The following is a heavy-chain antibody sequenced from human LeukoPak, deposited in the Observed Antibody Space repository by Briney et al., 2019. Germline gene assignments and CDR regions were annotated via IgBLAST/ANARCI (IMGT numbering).Heavy chain of an antibody. CDR3: ARVVLRYFDWSRLAWFDP. CDR1: GGSFSGYY. J-gene: IGHJ5*02. D-gene: IGHD3-9*01. Sequence: SETLSLTCAVYGGSFSGYYWSWIRQPPGKGLEWIGEINHSGSTNYNPSLKSRVTISVDTSKNQFSLKLSSVTAADTALYYCARVVLRYFDWSRLAWFDPWGQGTLVTVSS. V-gene: IGHV4-34*01. CDR2: INHSGST.